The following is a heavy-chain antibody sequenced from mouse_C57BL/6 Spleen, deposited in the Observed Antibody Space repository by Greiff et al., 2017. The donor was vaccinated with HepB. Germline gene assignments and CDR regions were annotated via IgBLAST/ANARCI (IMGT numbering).Heavy chain of an antibody. Sequence: EVKLQESGAELVRPGSSVKMSCKTSGYTFTSYGINWVKQRPGQGLEWIGYIYIGNGYTEYNEKFKGKATLTSDTSSSTAYMQLSSLTSEDSAIYFCARGIYYGSSRVYYFDYWGQGTTLTVSS. D-gene: IGHD1-1*01. J-gene: IGHJ2*01. CDR2: IYIGNGYT. CDR1: GYTFTSYG. CDR3: ARGIYYGSSRVYYFDY. V-gene: IGHV1-58*01.